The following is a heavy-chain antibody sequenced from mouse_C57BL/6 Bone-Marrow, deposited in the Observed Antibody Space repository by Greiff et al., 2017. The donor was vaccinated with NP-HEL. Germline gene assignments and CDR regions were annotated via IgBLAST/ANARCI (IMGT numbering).Heavy chain of an antibody. CDR1: GYTFTSYW. J-gene: IGHJ2*01. D-gene: IGHD1-1*01. CDR3: ARSSGNYYGSLYYFDY. CDR2: IDPNSGGT. Sequence: QVQLKQPGAELVKPGASVKLSCKASGYTFTSYWMHWVKQRPGRGLEWIGRIDPNSGGTKYNEKFKSKATLTVDKPSSTAYMQLSSLTSEDSAVYYCARSSGNYYGSLYYFDYWGKGTTLTVSS. V-gene: IGHV1-72*01.